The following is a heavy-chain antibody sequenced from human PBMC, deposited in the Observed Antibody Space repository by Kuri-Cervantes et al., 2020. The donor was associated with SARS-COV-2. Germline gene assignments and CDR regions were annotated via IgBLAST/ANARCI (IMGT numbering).Heavy chain of an antibody. CDR2: VRRDGTNY. V-gene: IGHV3-30*02. CDR1: GFTFSHYG. Sequence: LSLTCAASGFTFSHYGMHWVRQAPGKGLEWVGFVRRDGTNYYYADSVKGRFTISRDNSKNTPYLQMNSLRAEDTAVYYCAKDKSRWFGELLPTGWYFDLWGRGTLVTVSS. J-gene: IGHJ2*01. CDR3: AKDKSRWFGELLPTGWYFDL. D-gene: IGHD3-10*01.